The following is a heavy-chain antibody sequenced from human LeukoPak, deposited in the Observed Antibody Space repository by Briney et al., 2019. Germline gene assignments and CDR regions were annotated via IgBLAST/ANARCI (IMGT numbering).Heavy chain of an antibody. CDR3: ARGTVVVPAAIKGFGYYYMDV. Sequence: GASVKVSCKASGGTFSSYAISWVRQAPGQGLEWMGGIIPIFGTANYAQKFQGRVTITADESTSTAYMELSSLRSEDTAVYYCARGTVVVPAAIKGFGYYYMDVWGKGTTVTVSS. CDR1: GGTFSSYA. J-gene: IGHJ6*03. V-gene: IGHV1-69*13. CDR2: IIPIFGTA. D-gene: IGHD2-2*02.